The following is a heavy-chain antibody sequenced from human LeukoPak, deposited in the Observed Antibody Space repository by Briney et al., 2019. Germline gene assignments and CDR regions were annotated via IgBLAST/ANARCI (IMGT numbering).Heavy chain of an antibody. Sequence: SETLSLTCTVSGGSIRSSYYYWGWIRQPPGKGLEWIGSIYDSGSTYYNPSLKSRVTISVDTSKNQFSLKLNSVTAADTAVYYCALRGGADSDIDYWGQGTLVTVSS. CDR3: ALRGGADSDIDY. J-gene: IGHJ4*02. CDR2: IYDSGST. CDR1: GGSIRSSYYY. V-gene: IGHV4-39*01. D-gene: IGHD1-26*01.